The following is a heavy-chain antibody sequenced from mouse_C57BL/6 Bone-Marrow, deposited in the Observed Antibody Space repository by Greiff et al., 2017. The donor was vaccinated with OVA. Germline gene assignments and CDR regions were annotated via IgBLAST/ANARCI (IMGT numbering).Heavy chain of an antibody. Sequence: EVQLQESGGDLVKPGGSLKLSCAASGFTFSSYGMSWVRQTPDKRLEWVATISSGGSYTYYPDSVKGRFTISRDNAKNTLYLQMSSLKSEDTAIYYCARHGYGYYWYFDVWGTGTTVTVSS. CDR1: GFTFSSYG. CDR3: ARHGYGYYWYFDV. D-gene: IGHD2-2*01. V-gene: IGHV5-6*01. J-gene: IGHJ1*03. CDR2: ISSGGSYT.